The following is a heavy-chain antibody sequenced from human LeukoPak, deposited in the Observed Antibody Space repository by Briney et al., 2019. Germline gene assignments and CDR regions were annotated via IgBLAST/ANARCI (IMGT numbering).Heavy chain of an antibody. CDR3: ASGKCSGGSCYALSIVWFDP. Sequence: SETLSLTCTVSGGSISSSSYYWGWIRQPPGKGLEWIGSIYYSGSTYYNPSLKSRVTISVDTPKNQFSLKLSSVTAADTAVYYCASGKCSGGSCYALSIVWFDPWGQGTLVTVSS. CDR2: IYYSGST. J-gene: IGHJ5*02. V-gene: IGHV4-39*01. D-gene: IGHD2-15*01. CDR1: GGSISSSSYY.